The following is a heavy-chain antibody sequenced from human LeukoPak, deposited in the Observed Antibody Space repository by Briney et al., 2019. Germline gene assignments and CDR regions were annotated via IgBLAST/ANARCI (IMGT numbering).Heavy chain of an antibody. J-gene: IGHJ2*01. CDR1: GYTFTSYG. Sequence: GASVKVSCKASGYTFTSYGISWVRQAPGKGLEWVSAISSSGSSTYYADSVKGRFTISRDNSKNTLYLQMNSLRAEDTAVYYCAKGITARYWYFDLWGRGTLVTVSS. CDR3: AKGITARYWYFDL. CDR2: ISSSGSST. D-gene: IGHD1-14*01. V-gene: IGHV3-23*01.